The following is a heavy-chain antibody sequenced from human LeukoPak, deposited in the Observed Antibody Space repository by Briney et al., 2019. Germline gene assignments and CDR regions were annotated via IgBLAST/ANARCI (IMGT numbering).Heavy chain of an antibody. CDR1: GFTFSSYG. J-gene: IGHJ4*02. CDR3: AREFRGRRLFYIAAAGMGY. V-gene: IGHV3-30*02. CDR2: IRYDGSNK. Sequence: GGSLRLSCAASGFTFSSYGMHWVRQAPGNGLEWVAFIRYDGSNKYYADSVKGRFTISRDNAKNSLYLQMNSLRAEDTAVYYCAREFRGRRLFYIAAAGMGYWGQGTLVTVSS. D-gene: IGHD6-13*01.